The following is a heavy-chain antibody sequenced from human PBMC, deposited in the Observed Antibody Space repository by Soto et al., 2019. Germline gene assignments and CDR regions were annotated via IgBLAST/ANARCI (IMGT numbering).Heavy chain of an antibody. CDR2: ISGSGGST. D-gene: IGHD3-10*01. V-gene: IGHV3-23*01. Sequence: EVQLLESGGGLVQPGGSLRLSCAASGFTFSSYAMSWVRQAPGKGLEWISAISGSGGSTYYADSVKGRFTISRDNSKNTLYLQMNSLRAEDTAVYYCAKSPPETQWRYYGSGSYLQEAGQDYWGQGTLVTVSS. CDR3: AKSPPETQWRYYGSGSYLQEAGQDY. J-gene: IGHJ4*02. CDR1: GFTFSSYA.